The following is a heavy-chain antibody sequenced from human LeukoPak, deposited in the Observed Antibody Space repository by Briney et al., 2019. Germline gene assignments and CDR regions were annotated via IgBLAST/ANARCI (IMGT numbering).Heavy chain of an antibody. Sequence: ASVKVSCKASGYTFTSYYMHWVRQAPGQGLEWMGIISPSGGSTSYAQKFQGRVTMTRDTSTSTVYMELSSLRSEDTAVYYCARDGGSDAFDIWGQGTMVTVSS. CDR3: ARDGGSDAFDI. CDR1: GYTFTSYY. CDR2: ISPSGGST. J-gene: IGHJ3*02. V-gene: IGHV1-46*01.